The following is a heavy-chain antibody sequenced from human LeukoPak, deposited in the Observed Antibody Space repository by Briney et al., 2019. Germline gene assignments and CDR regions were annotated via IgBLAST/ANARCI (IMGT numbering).Heavy chain of an antibody. D-gene: IGHD4-17*01. V-gene: IGHV3-23*01. J-gene: IGHJ4*02. CDR2: ISDSGGST. Sequence: GGSLRLSCAASGFTFSSYGMSWVRQAPGKGLEWVSAISDSGGSTYYVDSVKGRFTISRDNSKNTLYLQMNSLRAKDTAVYYCAKGGSLTTVTHFDYWGQGTLVTVSS. CDR1: GFTFSSYG. CDR3: AKGGSLTTVTHFDY.